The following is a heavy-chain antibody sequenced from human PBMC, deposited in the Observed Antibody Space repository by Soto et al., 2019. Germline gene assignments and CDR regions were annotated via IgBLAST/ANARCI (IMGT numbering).Heavy chain of an antibody. CDR3: ARQSPPYYGMDV. J-gene: IGHJ6*02. Sequence: SVKVSCKASGGTFSSYAISWVRQAPGQGLEWMGGIIPIFGTANYAQKFQGRVTITADESTSTAYMELSSLRSEDTAVYYCARQSPPYYGMDVWGQGTTVTVSS. CDR1: GGTFSSYA. CDR2: IIPIFGTA. V-gene: IGHV1-69*13.